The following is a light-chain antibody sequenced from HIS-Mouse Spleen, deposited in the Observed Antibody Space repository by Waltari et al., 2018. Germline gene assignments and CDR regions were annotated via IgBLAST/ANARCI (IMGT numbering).Light chain of an antibody. CDR1: SSHIGSNY. Sequence: QSVLTQPPSASGTPGQRVTISCSGSSSHIGSNYVTWYQQPPGTAPKLLIYSNTQRPSGVPDRFSGSKSATSASLAISGLRSEDEADYYCAAWDDSLSGRVFGGGTKLTVL. CDR3: AAWDDSLSGRV. CDR2: SNT. V-gene: IGLV1-47*01. J-gene: IGLJ3*02.